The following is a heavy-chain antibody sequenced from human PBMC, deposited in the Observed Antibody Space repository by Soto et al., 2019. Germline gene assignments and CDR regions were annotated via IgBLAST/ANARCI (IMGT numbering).Heavy chain of an antibody. V-gene: IGHV3-73*01. CDR1: GFTFSGSA. CDR2: IRSKGNSYAT. J-gene: IGHJ3*02. CDR3: TRLLSDAFDI. Sequence: PSETLRLSCAASGFTFSGSAMHWVRQASGKGLEWVGRIRSKGNSYATAYAASVKGRFTISRDDSKNTAYLQMNSLKTEDTAVYYCTRLLSDAFDIWGQGTMVTVSS.